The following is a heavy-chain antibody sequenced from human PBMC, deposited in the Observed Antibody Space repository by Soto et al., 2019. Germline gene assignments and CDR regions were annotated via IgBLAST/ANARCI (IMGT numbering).Heavy chain of an antibody. Sequence: EVQLVESGGGLVQPGGSLRLSCAASGFSVSTKYMSWVRQAPGKGLEWLSLIQSGGSTYYADSVKGRFTISRDNSENTFFFKMNGWGGGDRAVFYGRGADEGVGGGGAEGVPRAVGGKGPPVPVS. V-gene: IGHV3-66*01. CDR2: IQSGGST. J-gene: IGHJ6*03. CDR1: GFSVSTKY. CDR3: RGADEGVGGGGAEGVPRAV. D-gene: IGHD2-15*01.